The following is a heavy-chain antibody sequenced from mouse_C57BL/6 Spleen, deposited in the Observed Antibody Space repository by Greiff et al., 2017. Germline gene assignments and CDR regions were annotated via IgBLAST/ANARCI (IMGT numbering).Heavy chain of an antibody. V-gene: IGHV1-55*01. CDR1: GYTFTSYW. CDR3: ARDLTTVVGDLW. J-gene: IGHJ2*01. CDR2: IYPGSGST. Sequence: QVQLQQPGAELVKPGASVKMSCKASGYTFTSYWITWVKQRPGQGLEWIGDIYPGSGSTNYNEKFKSKATLTVDTSSSTAYMQLSSLTSEDSAVYYCARDLTTVVGDLWGGQGTTLTVSS. D-gene: IGHD1-1*01.